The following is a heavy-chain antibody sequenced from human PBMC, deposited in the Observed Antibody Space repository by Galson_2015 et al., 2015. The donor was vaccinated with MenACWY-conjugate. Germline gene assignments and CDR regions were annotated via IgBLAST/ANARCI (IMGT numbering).Heavy chain of an antibody. Sequence: SLRLSCAASGFTFDNYAMNWVRQAPGKGLEWVSSISSSGGRTFYADSVEGRFTISRDNSKNTLYLQMNSLTADDTAVYYCAKSPRIRSDFDYWGRGTLVTVSS. D-gene: IGHD4-17*01. CDR1: GFTFDNYA. V-gene: IGHV3-23*01. J-gene: IGHJ4*02. CDR3: AKSPRIRSDFDY. CDR2: ISSSGGRT.